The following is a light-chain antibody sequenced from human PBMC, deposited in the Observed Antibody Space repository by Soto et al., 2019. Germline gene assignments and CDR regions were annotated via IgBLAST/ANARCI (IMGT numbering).Light chain of an antibody. Sequence: QSALTQPASVSGSAGQSITISCSGTMRDVGAYNLVSWYQQHPGTAPKLIIFAVNKRPSGVPDRFSGSKSGNTASLTISGLQAEDEADYYCCAYAGDYSSLFAGGTKLTVL. J-gene: IGLJ2*01. CDR3: CAYAGDYSSL. V-gene: IGLV2-11*01. CDR1: MRDVGAYNL. CDR2: AVN.